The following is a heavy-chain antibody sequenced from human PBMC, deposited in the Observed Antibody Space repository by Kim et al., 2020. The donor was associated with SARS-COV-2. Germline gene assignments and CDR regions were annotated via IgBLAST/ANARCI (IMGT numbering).Heavy chain of an antibody. CDR1: GYTFTGYY. CDR3: ARQQVDDFWSGYSGALDY. J-gene: IGHJ4*02. V-gene: IGHV1-2*06. D-gene: IGHD3-3*01. CDR2: INPNSGGT. Sequence: ASVKVSCKASGYTFTGYYMHWVRQAPGQGLEWMGRINPNSGGTNYAQKFQGRVTMTRDTSISTAYMELSRLRSDDTAVYYCARQQVDDFWSGYSGALDYWGQGTLVTVSS.